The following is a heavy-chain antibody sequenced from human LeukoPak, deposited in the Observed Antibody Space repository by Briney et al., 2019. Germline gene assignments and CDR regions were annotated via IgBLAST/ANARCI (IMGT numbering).Heavy chain of an antibody. J-gene: IGHJ4*02. D-gene: IGHD3-9*01. Sequence: SETLSLTCTVSGYSISSGYYWGWIRQPPGKGLEWIGSIYHSGSTYYNPSLKSRVTISVDTSKNQFSLKLSSVTAADTAVYYCARDGGNDYDILTGYYSGYYFDYWGQGTLVTVSS. CDR1: GYSISSGYY. CDR3: ARDGGNDYDILTGYYSGYYFDY. V-gene: IGHV4-38-2*02. CDR2: IYHSGST.